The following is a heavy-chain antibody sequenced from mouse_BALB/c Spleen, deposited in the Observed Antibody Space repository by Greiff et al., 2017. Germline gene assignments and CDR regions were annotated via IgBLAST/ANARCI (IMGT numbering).Heavy chain of an antibody. Sequence: EVQLVESGGDLVKPGGSLKLSCAASGFTFSSYGMSWVRQTPDKRLEWVATISSGGSSTYYPDSGKGRFTISRDNAKNTLYLQMSSLKSEDTAMYYCARQITTGDFDYWGQGTTLTVSS. J-gene: IGHJ2*01. V-gene: IGHV5-6*01. CDR1: GFTFSSYG. D-gene: IGHD2-4*01. CDR2: ISSGGSST. CDR3: ARQITTGDFDY.